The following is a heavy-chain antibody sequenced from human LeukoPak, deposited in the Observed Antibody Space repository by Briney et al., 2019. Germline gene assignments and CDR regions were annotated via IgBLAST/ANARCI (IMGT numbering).Heavy chain of an antibody. CDR2: IWYDGSNK. CDR1: EFTFSSYG. V-gene: IGHV3-33*06. J-gene: IGHJ5*02. D-gene: IGHD6-13*01. CDR3: AKDGSIAASWFDP. Sequence: GRSLRLSCAASEFTFSSYGMHWVRQAPGKGLEWVAVIWYDGSNKYYADSVKGRFTISRDNSKNTLYLQMNSLRAEDTAVYYCAKDGSIAASWFDPWGQGTLVTVSS.